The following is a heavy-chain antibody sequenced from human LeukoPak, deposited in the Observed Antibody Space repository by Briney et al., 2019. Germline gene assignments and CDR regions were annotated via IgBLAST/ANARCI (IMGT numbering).Heavy chain of an antibody. CDR1: GFTFSSYA. CDR3: AKEWLQHTKRTDH. D-gene: IGHD5-24*01. J-gene: IGHJ4*02. Sequence: GGSLRLSCAASGFTFSSYAMSWVRQAPGKGLEWVSVIGDRGDITYYADSVKGRFTISRDTSTNTVFLQMNSLGLDDTAVYYCAKEWLQHTKRTDHWGQGTLVTVSS. CDR2: IGDRGDIT. V-gene: IGHV3-23*01.